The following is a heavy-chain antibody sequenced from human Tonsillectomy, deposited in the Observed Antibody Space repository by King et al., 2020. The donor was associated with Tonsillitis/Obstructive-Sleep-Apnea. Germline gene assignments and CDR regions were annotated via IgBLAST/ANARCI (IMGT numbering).Heavy chain of an antibody. D-gene: IGHD1-26*01. V-gene: IGHV3-21*01. J-gene: IGHJ4*02. CDR2: ISSSSSYI. Sequence: DVQLVESGGGLVKPGGSLRLSCAASGFTFSSYSMNWVRQAPGKGLEWVSSISSSSSYIYYADSVKGRFTISRDNAKNSLYLQMNSLRAEDTAVYYCARSGSPSWGLFDYWGQGTLVPVSS. CDR3: ARSGSPSWGLFDY. CDR1: GFTFSSYS.